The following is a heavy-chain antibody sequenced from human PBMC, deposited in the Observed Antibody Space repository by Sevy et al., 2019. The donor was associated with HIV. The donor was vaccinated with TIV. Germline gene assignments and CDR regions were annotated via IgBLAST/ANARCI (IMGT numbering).Heavy chain of an antibody. CDR1: GYTFTSYY. CDR2: INPRGGST. Sequence: ASVKVSCKASGYTFTSYYMHWVRQAPGQGLEWMGIINPRGGSTSYAQKFQGRVTMTRDTSTSTVYMELSSLRSEDTAVYYCARDLASGDFQHWGQGTLVTVSS. J-gene: IGHJ1*01. D-gene: IGHD3-10*01. V-gene: IGHV1-46*01. CDR3: ARDLASGDFQH.